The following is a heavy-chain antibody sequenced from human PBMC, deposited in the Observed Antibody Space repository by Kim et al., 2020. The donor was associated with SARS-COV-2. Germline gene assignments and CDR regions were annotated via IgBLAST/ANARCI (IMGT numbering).Heavy chain of an antibody. CDR3: ARDQTYDSSGYYFDAFDI. Sequence: KGRFTISRDNAKNSLYLQMNSLRDEDTAVYYCARDQTYDSSGYYFDAFDIWGQGTMVTVSS. J-gene: IGHJ3*02. D-gene: IGHD3-22*01. V-gene: IGHV3-48*02.